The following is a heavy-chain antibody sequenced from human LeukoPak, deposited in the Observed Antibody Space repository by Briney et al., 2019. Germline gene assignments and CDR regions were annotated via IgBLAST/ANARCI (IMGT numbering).Heavy chain of an antibody. J-gene: IGHJ6*03. Sequence: PSETLSLTCTVSGGSISSSNYYWGWIRQPPGKGLECIGSVYYSGNTYYNPSLKSRVTISVDTSKNQFSLKLSSVTAADTAVYYCARLSSSWYHDYYYYMDVWGKGTTVTISS. CDR2: VYYSGNT. D-gene: IGHD6-13*01. CDR3: ARLSSSWYHDYYYYMDV. V-gene: IGHV4-39*07. CDR1: GGSISSSNYY.